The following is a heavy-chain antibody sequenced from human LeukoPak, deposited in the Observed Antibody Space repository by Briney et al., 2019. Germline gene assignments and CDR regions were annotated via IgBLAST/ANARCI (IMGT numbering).Heavy chain of an antibody. CDR2: ISGSGGST. V-gene: IGHV3-23*01. CDR1: GFAFSSYA. J-gene: IGHJ4*02. Sequence: GGSLRLSCAASGFAFSSYAMSWVRQAPGEGLEWVSAISGSGGSTYYADSVKGRFTISRDNSKNTLYLQMNSLRAEDTAVYYCARYDFWSGYSFDYWGQGTLVTVSS. D-gene: IGHD3-3*01. CDR3: ARYDFWSGYSFDY.